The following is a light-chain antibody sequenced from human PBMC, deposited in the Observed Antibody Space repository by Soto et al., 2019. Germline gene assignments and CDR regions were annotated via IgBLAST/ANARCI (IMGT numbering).Light chain of an antibody. V-gene: IGKV3-15*01. J-gene: IGKJ2*01. CDR3: HQYNNWPGA. Sequence: EIVMTQSPGALSVSPGERVTFSCRASESVGNNLAWYQQRPGQTPSLLIYGASIRAPGVPARFSGSGSGTEFTLTISSLQSEDFAVYYCHQYNNWPGAFGQGTKLDLK. CDR2: GAS. CDR1: ESVGNN.